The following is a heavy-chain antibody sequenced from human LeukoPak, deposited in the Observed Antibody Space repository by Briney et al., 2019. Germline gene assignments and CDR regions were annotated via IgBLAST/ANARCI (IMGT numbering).Heavy chain of an antibody. Sequence: ASVKVSCKTSGYSFTGYYMYWVRQAPGQGLEWMGWINPNSGGTNYAEKFQGRVTMTRDTSISTAYMELSRLTSDDTAVYYCARDRAASDRDFDYWGQGTLVTVSS. V-gene: IGHV1-2*02. D-gene: IGHD6-13*01. CDR1: GYSFTGYY. CDR2: INPNSGGT. J-gene: IGHJ4*02. CDR3: ARDRAASDRDFDY.